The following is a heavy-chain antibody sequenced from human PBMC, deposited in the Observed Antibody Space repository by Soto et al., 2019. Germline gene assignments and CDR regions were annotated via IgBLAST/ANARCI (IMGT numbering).Heavy chain of an antibody. CDR2: ISSSSSYI. Sequence: EVQLVESGGGLVKPGGSLRLSCAASGFTFSSYSMNWVRQAPGKGLEWVSSISSSSSYIYYADSVKGRFTISRDNAKNSLYLQMNSLRAEDTAVYYCARDPTYYYDSSVPVYFDYWGQGTLVTVSS. J-gene: IGHJ4*02. CDR3: ARDPTYYYDSSVPVYFDY. V-gene: IGHV3-21*01. D-gene: IGHD3-22*01. CDR1: GFTFSSYS.